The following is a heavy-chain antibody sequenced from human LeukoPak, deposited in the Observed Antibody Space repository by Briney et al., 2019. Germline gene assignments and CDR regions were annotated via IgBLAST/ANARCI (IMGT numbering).Heavy chain of an antibody. CDR1: VYTFTNYY. V-gene: IGHV1-46*01. D-gene: IGHD4-11*01. CDR3: ARWTTTYLDY. CDR2: TDPIGGST. J-gene: IGHJ4*02. Sequence: ASVKVSCKASVYTFTNYYIHWVRQAPGQGLEWMGITDPIGGSTNYAQKFQGRVTMTRDTSTSTVYMELSSLRSEDSAVYYCARWTTTYLDYWGQGTLVTVSS.